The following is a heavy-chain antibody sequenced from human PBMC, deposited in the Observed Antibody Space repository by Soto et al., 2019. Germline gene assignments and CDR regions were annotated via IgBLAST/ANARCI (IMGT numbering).Heavy chain of an antibody. CDR2: ISYDGSNK. D-gene: IGHD3-22*01. J-gene: IGHJ4*02. CDR3: EKEGSPNYYDSSGYYDY. CDR1: GFTFSSYG. Sequence: PGGSLRLSCAASGFTFSSYGMHWVRQTPGKGLEWVAVISYDGSNKYYADSVKGRFTISRDNSKNTLYLQMNSLRAADTDGSYCEKEGSPNYYDSSGYYDYWGQGTLVTVSS. V-gene: IGHV3-30*18.